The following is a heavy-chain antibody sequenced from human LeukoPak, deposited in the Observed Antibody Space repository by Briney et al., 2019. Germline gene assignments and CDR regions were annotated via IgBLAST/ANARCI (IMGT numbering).Heavy chain of an antibody. CDR3: ARDRVVGASIGMDV. D-gene: IGHD1-26*01. CDR1: GFTFSSYA. CDR2: ISGRGGST. V-gene: IGHV3-23*01. Sequence: PGGSVRLSCAASGFTFSSYAMNWVRQAPGKGLEWVSAISGRGGSTYYADSVKGRLTISRDNSKNTLDLRMNSLRAEDTVVYYCARDRVVGASIGMDVWGQGTTVTVSS. J-gene: IGHJ6*02.